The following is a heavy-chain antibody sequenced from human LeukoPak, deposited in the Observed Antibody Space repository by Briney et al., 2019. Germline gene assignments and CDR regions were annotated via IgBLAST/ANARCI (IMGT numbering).Heavy chain of an antibody. J-gene: IGHJ3*01. D-gene: IGHD3-10*01. CDR2: LSHDGETE. CDR3: AKVRVMLINYDAFDV. Sequence: GGSLRLSCAASGFTLSSYAIHWVPQAPGKGLEWVADLSHDGETEYYADSVRGRFTISRDNSRNTLYLQMSSLGPEDTAMYYCAKVRVMLINYDAFDVWGRGTLVTVS. V-gene: IGHV3-30*18. CDR1: GFTLSSYA.